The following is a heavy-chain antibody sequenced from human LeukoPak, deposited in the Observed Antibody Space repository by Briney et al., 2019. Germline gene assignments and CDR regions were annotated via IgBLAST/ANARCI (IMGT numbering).Heavy chain of an antibody. CDR2: ISVYNGNT. D-gene: IGHD1-26*01. J-gene: IGHJ4*02. V-gene: IGHV1-18*01. CDR1: GGTFSSYA. CDR3: AREIVGATTFGY. Sequence: GASVKVSCKASGGTFSSYAISWVRQAPGQGLEWMGWISVYNGNTNFAQKLQGRVTMTTDTSTTTAYMELRNLRSDDTAVYYCAREIVGATTFGYWGQGTLVTVSS.